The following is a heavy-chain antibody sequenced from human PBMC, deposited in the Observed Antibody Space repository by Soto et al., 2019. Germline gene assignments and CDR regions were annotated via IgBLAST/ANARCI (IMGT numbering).Heavy chain of an antibody. Sequence: GWSLRLSCASSVFTFSSYDMHWVRQATGKGLEWVSAIGTAGDTYYPGSVKGRFTISRENAKNSLYLQMNSLRAGDTAVYYCARGRLPAAHSYYYGMDVWGQGTTVTVSS. V-gene: IGHV3-13*01. CDR2: IGTAGDT. CDR3: ARGRLPAAHSYYYGMDV. J-gene: IGHJ6*02. D-gene: IGHD2-2*01. CDR1: VFTFSSYD.